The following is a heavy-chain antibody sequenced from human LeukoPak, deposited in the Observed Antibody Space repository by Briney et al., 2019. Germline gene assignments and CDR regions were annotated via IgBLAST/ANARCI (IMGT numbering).Heavy chain of an antibody. V-gene: IGHV2-70*11. J-gene: IGHJ4*02. CDR1: GVSLSTSGRC. CDR2: IDWDDDK. CDR3: ARISEKLELDH. Sequence: SGPTLVNLTQTLTLTCTFSGVSLSTSGRCVSWIRQPSGKALEWLARIDWDDDKYYSTSLKTRLTISKDTSKNQVVLTVTHMDPVDTATYYCARISEKLELDHWGQGTLLTVSS. D-gene: IGHD1-1*01.